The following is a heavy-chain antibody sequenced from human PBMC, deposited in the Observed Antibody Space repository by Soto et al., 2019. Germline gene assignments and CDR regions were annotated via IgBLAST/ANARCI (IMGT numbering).Heavy chain of an antibody. CDR3: ARYRTGGTSFDY. D-gene: IGHD1-1*01. CDR1: GGSVSSGRYY. CDR2: ISYSVST. V-gene: IGHV4-61*01. Sequence: QVQLQESGPGLVKPSETLSLTCTVSGGSVSSGRYYWSWIRQPPGKGLEWIGYISYSVSTNYHSPLKIRVTISKATSENQFSRKLSSVTAADTAVYYCARYRTGGTSFDYWGQGALVTVAS. J-gene: IGHJ4*02.